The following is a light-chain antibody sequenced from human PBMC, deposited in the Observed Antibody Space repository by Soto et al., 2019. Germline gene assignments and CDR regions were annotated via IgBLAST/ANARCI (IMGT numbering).Light chain of an antibody. Sequence: IQGKQSPSSRSSYVGETVTITYLASQRMSSWLAWYQQKPGKAPKVLIWDASSLQRGVPSRFTGSGSGTEFTLTINGLQPDDFATYYCQQYNGYRTWTFGQGSNVDIK. J-gene: IGKJ1*01. CDR2: DAS. V-gene: IGKV1-5*01. CDR1: QRMSSW. CDR3: QQYNGYRTWT.